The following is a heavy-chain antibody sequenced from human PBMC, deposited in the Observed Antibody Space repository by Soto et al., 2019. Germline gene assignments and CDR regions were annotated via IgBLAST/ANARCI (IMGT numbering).Heavy chain of an antibody. Sequence: PGGSLRLSCAASGFTFSSSAMSWVRQAPGKGPQWVSVITGSGGSNTYYRDSVKGRFTISRDNSKNTLYLQMNSLRAEDTAVYYSFGLLNSHYYGMDVWGQGTTVTVSS. CDR1: GFTFSSSA. CDR3: FGLLNSHYYGMDV. J-gene: IGHJ6*02. V-gene: IGHV3-23*01. CDR2: ITGSGGSNT. D-gene: IGHD2-21*02.